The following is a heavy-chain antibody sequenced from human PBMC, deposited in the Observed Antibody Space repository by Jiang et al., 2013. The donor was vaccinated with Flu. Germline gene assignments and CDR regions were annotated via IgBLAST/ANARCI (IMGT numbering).Heavy chain of an antibody. D-gene: IGHD6-13*01. J-gene: IGHJ6*03. CDR3: ARAGDALYSSSWYNPHYYYYMDV. CDR2: ISSSSSYI. Sequence: EWVSSISSSSSYIYYADSVKGRFTISRDNAKNSLYLQMNSLRAEDTAVYYCARAGDALYSSSWYNPHYYYYMDVWGKGTTVTVSS. V-gene: IGHV3-21*01.